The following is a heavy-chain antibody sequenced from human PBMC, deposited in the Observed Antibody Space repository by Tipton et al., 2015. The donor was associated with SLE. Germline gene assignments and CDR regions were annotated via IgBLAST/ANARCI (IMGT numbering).Heavy chain of an antibody. CDR2: INSDGSST. J-gene: IGHJ4*02. V-gene: IGHV3-74*01. D-gene: IGHD4-17*01. CDR1: GFTFSSYW. Sequence: SLRLSCAASGFTFSSYWMHWVRQAPGKGLVWVSRINSDGSSTSYADSVKGRFTISRDNAKNSLYLQMNSLRAEDTAVYYCAKAGYYGDYFDYWGQGTLVTVSS. CDR3: AKAGYYGDYFDY.